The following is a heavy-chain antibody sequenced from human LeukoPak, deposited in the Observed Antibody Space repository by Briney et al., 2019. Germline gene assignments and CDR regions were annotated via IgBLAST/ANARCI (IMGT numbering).Heavy chain of an antibody. D-gene: IGHD1-26*01. CDR2: ISGSGGST. CDR3: AKDLGWELLHDAFNI. Sequence: PGGSLRLSCAASGFAFSSYSLTWVRQAPGKGLEWVSAISGSGGSTYYADSVKGRFTISRDNSKNTLYLQMNSLRAEDTAVYYCAKDLGWELLHDAFNIWGQGTMVTVSS. CDR1: GFAFSSYS. J-gene: IGHJ3*02. V-gene: IGHV3-23*01.